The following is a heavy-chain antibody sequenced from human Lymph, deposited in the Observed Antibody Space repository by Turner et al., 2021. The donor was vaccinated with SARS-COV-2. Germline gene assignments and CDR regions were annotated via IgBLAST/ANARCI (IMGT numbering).Heavy chain of an antibody. CDR1: GFTFDDYA. J-gene: IGHJ4*02. Sequence: DVQLVESGGGLVQPGGSLILSCAASGFTFDDYAMHWVRQAPGKGLEWVSGISWNSGSIGYADSVKGRFTISRDNAKNSLYLQMNSLRVEDTALYYCAKDRGGEQLVRLFDYWGQGTLVTVSS. V-gene: IGHV3-9*01. CDR2: ISWNSGSI. CDR3: AKDRGGEQLVRLFDY. D-gene: IGHD6-6*01.